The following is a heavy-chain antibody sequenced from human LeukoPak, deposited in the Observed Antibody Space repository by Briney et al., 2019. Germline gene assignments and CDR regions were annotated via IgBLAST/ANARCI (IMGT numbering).Heavy chain of an antibody. V-gene: IGHV3-33*08. J-gene: IGHJ3*02. CDR3: ARSVLFTIFGVVTIPADAFDI. CDR2: IRYDGSNK. CDR1: GFTFSSYE. D-gene: IGHD3-3*01. Sequence: GGSLRLSCAASGFTFSSYEMNWVRQAPGKGLEWVAFIRYDGSNKYYADSVKGRFTISRDNSKNTLYLQMKSLRAEDTAVYYCARSVLFTIFGVVTIPADAFDIWGQGTMVTVSS.